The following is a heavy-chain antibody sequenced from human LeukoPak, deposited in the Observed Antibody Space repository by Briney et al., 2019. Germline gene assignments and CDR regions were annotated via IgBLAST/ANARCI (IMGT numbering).Heavy chain of an antibody. CDR2: IYYSGST. V-gene: IGHV4-31*03. D-gene: IGHD5-18*01. CDR3: ARARRTQPAMDV. J-gene: IGHJ6*02. CDR1: GGSISSGGYY. Sequence: SETLSLTCTVSGGSISSGGYYWSWIRQHPGKGLEWIGYIYYSGSTYYNPSLKSRVTISVDTSKNQFSLKLSSVTAADTAVYYCARARRTQPAMDVWGQGTTVTVSS.